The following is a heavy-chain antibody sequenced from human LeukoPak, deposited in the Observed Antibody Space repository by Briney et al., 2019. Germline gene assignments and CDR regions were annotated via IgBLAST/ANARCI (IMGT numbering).Heavy chain of an antibody. CDR1: GFTFSDYY. D-gene: IGHD2-2*01. V-gene: IGHV3-69-1*01. J-gene: IGHJ4*02. Sequence: GGSLRLSCAASGFTFSDYYMSWIRQAPGKGLEWISHISRSSTIYYADSVKGRFTISRDNAKSSLFLQMNSLRDEDTAVYYCVSDIVLVPAAKDYWGQGTLVTVSS. CDR3: VSDIVLVPAAKDY. CDR2: ISRSSTI.